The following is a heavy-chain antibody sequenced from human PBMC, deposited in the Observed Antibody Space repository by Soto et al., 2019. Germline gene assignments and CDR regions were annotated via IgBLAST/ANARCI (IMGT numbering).Heavy chain of an antibody. Sequence: QVQLVQSGAEVKKPGASVKVSCKASGYTFTGYYMHWVRQAPGQGLEWMGWINPNSGGTNYAQKFQGWVTITRDTSISTAYMELSRLRSDDTAVYYCARDAGIAVAGTVVYYYGMDVWGQGTTVTVSS. CDR3: ARDAGIAVAGTVVYYYGMDV. D-gene: IGHD6-19*01. CDR2: INPNSGGT. CDR1: GYTFTGYY. J-gene: IGHJ6*02. V-gene: IGHV1-2*04.